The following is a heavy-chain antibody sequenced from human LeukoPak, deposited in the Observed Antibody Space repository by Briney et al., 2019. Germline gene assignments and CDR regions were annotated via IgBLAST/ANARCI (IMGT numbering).Heavy chain of an antibody. Sequence: PGRSLRLSCAASGFTFSSYGMHWVRQAPGKGLELVAVIWYDGSNKYYADSVKGRFTISRDNSKNTLYLQMNSLRAEDTAVYYCARDGYYYDSSGPVDYWGQGTLVTVSS. V-gene: IGHV3-33*01. CDR1: GFTFSSYG. D-gene: IGHD3-22*01. CDR2: IWYDGSNK. J-gene: IGHJ4*02. CDR3: ARDGYYYDSSGPVDY.